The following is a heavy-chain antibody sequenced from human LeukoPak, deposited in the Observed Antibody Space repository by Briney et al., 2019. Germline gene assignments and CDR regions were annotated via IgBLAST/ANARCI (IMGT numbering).Heavy chain of an antibody. Sequence: GGSLRLSCAASGFTFSSYWMHWVRQAPGKGLMWVSRVNTDGSHTNYADSVKGRFTISRDNAKNTLYLQMNTLRAEDTAVYYCASGHKTNLNYWGQGTLVTVSS. CDR2: VNTDGSHT. CDR1: GFTFSSYW. CDR3: ASGHKTNLNY. J-gene: IGHJ4*02. V-gene: IGHV3-74*01.